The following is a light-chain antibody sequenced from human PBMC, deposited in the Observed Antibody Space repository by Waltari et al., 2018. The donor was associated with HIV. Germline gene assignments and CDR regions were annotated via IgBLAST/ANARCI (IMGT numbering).Light chain of an antibody. Sequence: SYDLIQPPSVSVSPGQTARITCSGDKLGDKFASWYQQRAGQPPVLVIYQDTKRPSVIPERFSGSNSGNTATLTINGTQPMDEADYYCQAWDNKTGVFGPGTKVTVV. CDR3: QAWDNKTGV. CDR1: KLGDKF. CDR2: QDT. V-gene: IGLV3-1*01. J-gene: IGLJ1*01.